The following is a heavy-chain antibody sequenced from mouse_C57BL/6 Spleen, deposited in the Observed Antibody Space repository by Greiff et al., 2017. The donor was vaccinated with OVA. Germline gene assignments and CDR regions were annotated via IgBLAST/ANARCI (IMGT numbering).Heavy chain of an antibody. CDR2: IDPSDSEN. D-gene: IGHD1-1*02. Sequence: VQLQQSGAELVRPGSSVKLSCKASGYTFTSYWMHWVKQRPIQGLEWIGNIDPSDSENHYNQKFKDKATFTVDKSSSQAYMQLSSLPSEDSAVYYGESGSFAYWGQGTLVTVSA. CDR1: GYTFTSYW. V-gene: IGHV1-52*01. J-gene: IGHJ3*01. CDR3: ESGSFAY.